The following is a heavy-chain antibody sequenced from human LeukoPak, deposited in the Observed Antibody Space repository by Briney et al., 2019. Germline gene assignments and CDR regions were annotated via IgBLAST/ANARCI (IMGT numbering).Heavy chain of an antibody. CDR2: IYYSGST. CDR1: GGSISSSSYY. J-gene: IGHJ4*02. V-gene: IGHV4-39*07. D-gene: IGHD4-17*01. Sequence: SETLSLTCTVSGGSISSSSYYWGWIRQPPGKGLEWIGSIYYSGSTYYNPSLKSRVTISVDTSKNQLSLKLSSVTAADTAVYYCARTPDGDYGDYFDYWGQGTLVTASS. CDR3: ARTPDGDYGDYFDY.